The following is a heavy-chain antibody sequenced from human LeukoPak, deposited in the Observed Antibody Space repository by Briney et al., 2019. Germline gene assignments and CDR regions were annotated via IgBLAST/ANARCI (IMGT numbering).Heavy chain of an antibody. CDR2: MNPNSGYT. Sequence: ASVKVSCKASGYTFTSFDINWVRQATGQGLEWMGWMNPNSGYTGYAQKFQGRVTITRNTSISTAYMELSSLRSEDTAVYYCARGRGRNWFDPWGQGTLVTVSS. CDR3: ARGRGRNWFDP. CDR1: GYTFTSFD. D-gene: IGHD3-16*01. J-gene: IGHJ5*02. V-gene: IGHV1-8*01.